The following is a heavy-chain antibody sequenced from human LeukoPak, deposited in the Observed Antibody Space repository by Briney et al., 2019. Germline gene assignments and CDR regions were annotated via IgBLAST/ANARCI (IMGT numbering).Heavy chain of an antibody. V-gene: IGHV4-39*01. CDR1: GGSISSSSYY. D-gene: IGHD6-13*01. CDR3: ARGLGQQLAYAFDI. Sequence: SETLSLTCTVSGGSISSSSYYWGWIRQPPGKGLEWIGSIYYSGSTYYNPSLKSRVTISVDTSKNQFSLKLSSVTAADTAVYYCARGLGQQLAYAFDIWGQGTMVTVSS. CDR2: IYYSGST. J-gene: IGHJ3*02.